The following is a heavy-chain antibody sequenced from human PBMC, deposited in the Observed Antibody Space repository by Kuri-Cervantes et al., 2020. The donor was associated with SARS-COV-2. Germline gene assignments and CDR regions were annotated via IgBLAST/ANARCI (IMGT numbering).Heavy chain of an antibody. J-gene: IGHJ6*03. CDR2: IRYDGSNK. CDR3: AKDGIVVVPAAKEGYYYYYMDV. D-gene: IGHD2-2*01. CDR1: GFTFSSYG. Sequence: GESLKISCAASGFTFSSYGMHWVRQAPGKGLEWVAFIRYDGSNKYYADSVKGRFTISRDNSKNTLYLQMNSLRAEDMALYYCAKDGIVVVPAAKEGYYYYYMDVWGKGTTVTVSS. V-gene: IGHV3-30*02.